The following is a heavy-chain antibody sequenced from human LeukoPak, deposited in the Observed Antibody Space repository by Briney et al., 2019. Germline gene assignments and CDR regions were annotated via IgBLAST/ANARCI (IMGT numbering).Heavy chain of an antibody. CDR2: IRSKTNSYAT. CDR3: TRFDADFDY. D-gene: IGHD3-9*01. Sequence: PGGSLKLSCAASGFTFSGSAMHWVRQASGKGLEWVGRIRSKTNSYATAYAASVKGRFTISRDDSKNTAYLQMNSLKTEDTAVYYCTRFDADFDYWGQGTLVTVSS. J-gene: IGHJ4*02. CDR1: GFTFSGSA. V-gene: IGHV3-73*01.